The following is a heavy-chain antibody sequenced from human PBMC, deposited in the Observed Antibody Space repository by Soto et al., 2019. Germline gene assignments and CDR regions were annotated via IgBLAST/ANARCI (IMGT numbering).Heavy chain of an antibody. J-gene: IGHJ6*02. D-gene: IGHD2-8*01. CDR2: IYYSGST. CDR3: ARDIMGTNYYYYGMDV. CDR1: GGSISSYY. Sequence: QVQLQESGPGLVKPSETLSLTCTVSGGSISSYYWSWIRQPPGKGLEWIGYIYYSGSTNYNPSLKSRVTISVDTSKSQFSLKLSSVTAVDTAVYYCARDIMGTNYYYYGMDVWGQGTTVTVSS. V-gene: IGHV4-59*01.